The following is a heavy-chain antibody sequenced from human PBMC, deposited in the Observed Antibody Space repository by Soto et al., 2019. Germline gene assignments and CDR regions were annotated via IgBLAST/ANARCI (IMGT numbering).Heavy chain of an antibody. V-gene: IGHV1-3*01. CDR1: GYTFTSYA. J-gene: IGHJ6*02. CDR2: INACNGNT. Sequence: ASVKVSCKASGYTFTSYAMHLLRQAPGQRLEWMGWINACNGNTKYSQKFQGRVTITRDTSASTAYMELRSLRSDDTAVYYCARDPPPMDVWGQGTTVTVSS. CDR3: ARDPPPMDV.